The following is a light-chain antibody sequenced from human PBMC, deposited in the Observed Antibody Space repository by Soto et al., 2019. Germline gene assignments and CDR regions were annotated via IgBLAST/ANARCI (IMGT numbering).Light chain of an antibody. J-gene: IGKJ5*01. CDR1: QSVSSG. CDR2: DAS. Sequence: EIVMTQSPATLSVSPGERTTLSCRASQSVSSGLAWYQQNYGQAPRLLIYDASTRATGIPARFSGSGSGTECTLSISSPHSEDFAVYYCQQYNNWPLPTFGQGTRLEIK. V-gene: IGKV3-15*01. CDR3: QQYNNWPLPT.